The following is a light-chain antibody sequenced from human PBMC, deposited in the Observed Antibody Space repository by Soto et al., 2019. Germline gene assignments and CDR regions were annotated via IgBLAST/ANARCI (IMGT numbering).Light chain of an antibody. CDR2: RAS. J-gene: IGKJ2*02. CDR1: QSISSR. Sequence: DIQMTQSPSTLSASVGDRVTITCRASQSISSRLAWYQQKAGKAPKLLIYRASTLESGFPSRFSGSGSGTEFTLTISSLQPDDFATYFCQEYDGHCTFGQGTKLEIK. V-gene: IGKV1-5*03. CDR3: QEYDGHCT.